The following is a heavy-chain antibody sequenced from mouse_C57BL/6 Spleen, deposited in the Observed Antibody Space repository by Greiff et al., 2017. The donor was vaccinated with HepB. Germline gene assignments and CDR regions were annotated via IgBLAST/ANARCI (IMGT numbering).Heavy chain of an antibody. CDR1: GYAFSSSW. CDR2: IYPGDGDT. D-gene: IGHD4-1*01. V-gene: IGHV1-82*01. CDR3: ARNWDEDWYFDV. J-gene: IGHJ1*03. Sequence: VQVVESGPELVKPGASVKISCKASGYAFSSSWMNWVKQRPGKGLEWIGRIYPGDGDTNYNGKFKGKATLTADKSSSTAYMQLSSLTSEDSAVYFCARNWDEDWYFDVWGTGTTVTVSS.